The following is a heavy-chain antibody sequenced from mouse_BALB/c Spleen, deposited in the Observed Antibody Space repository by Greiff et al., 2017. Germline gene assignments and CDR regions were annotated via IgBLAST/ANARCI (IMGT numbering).Heavy chain of an antibody. CDR3: ARRDLLLRSWFAY. V-gene: IGHV1-18*01. J-gene: IGHJ3*01. D-gene: IGHD1-1*01. Sequence: VQLQQFGAELVKPGASVKISCKASGYTFTDYNMDWVKQSHGKSLEWIGDINPNYGSTSYNQKFKGKATLTVDKSSSTAYMELRSLTSEDTAVYYCARRDLLLRSWFAYWGQGTLVTVSA. CDR2: INPNYGST. CDR1: GYTFTDYN.